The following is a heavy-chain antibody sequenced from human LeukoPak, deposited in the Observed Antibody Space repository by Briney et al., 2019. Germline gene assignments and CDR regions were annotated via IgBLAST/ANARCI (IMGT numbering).Heavy chain of an antibody. CDR1: GFTFSNFA. V-gene: IGHV3-23*01. CDR2: ISGGGDIT. J-gene: IGHJ4*02. Sequence: GGSLRLSCAASGFTFSNFAMSWVRQAPGKGLEWVSTISGGGDITYYADSVKGRFTISRDNSKHTLFLQMNSLRAEDTAVYYCARDRPIYDILTGYYPPPLDYWGQGTLVTVSS. CDR3: ARDRPIYDILTGYYPPPLDY. D-gene: IGHD3-9*01.